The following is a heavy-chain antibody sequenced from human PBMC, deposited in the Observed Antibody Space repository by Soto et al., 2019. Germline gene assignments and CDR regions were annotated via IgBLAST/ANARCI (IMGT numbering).Heavy chain of an antibody. CDR2: INGGNGNT. Sequence: QVQPVQSGADVKQSGASVRVSCKASGQSLTSYAMHWVRQAPGQRLEWMGWINGGNGNTRYSPKFQDRVTITRDTSASTVYMEVSSLRSEDTAVYFCASSSWAGNIFYYGMDVWGQGTTVTVS. D-gene: IGHD3-9*01. CDR3: ASSSWAGNIFYYGMDV. J-gene: IGHJ6*02. V-gene: IGHV1-3*01. CDR1: GQSLTSYA.